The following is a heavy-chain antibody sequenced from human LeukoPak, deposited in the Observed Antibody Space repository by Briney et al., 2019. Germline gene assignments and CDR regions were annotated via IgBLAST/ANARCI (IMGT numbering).Heavy chain of an antibody. CDR1: GYTLTELS. Sequence: ASVKVSCKVSGYTLTELSMHWVRQAPGKGLDWMGGFDPEDGETIYAQKFQGRVTMTEDTSTATAYMELSSLRSEDTAVYYCATDASYYYDSSGYYRLDYWGQGTLVTVSS. CDR3: ATDASYYYDSSGYYRLDY. J-gene: IGHJ4*02. CDR2: FDPEDGET. V-gene: IGHV1-24*01. D-gene: IGHD3-22*01.